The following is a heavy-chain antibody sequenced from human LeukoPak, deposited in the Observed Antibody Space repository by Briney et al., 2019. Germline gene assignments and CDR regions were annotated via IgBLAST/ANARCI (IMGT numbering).Heavy chain of an antibody. J-gene: IGHJ4*02. CDR3: ARALSSLRLYYFDS. CDR2: INPNSGGT. CDR1: GYIFTGYY. V-gene: IGHV1-2*02. D-gene: IGHD6-6*01. Sequence: ASLKVSCKASGYIFTGYYLHWVRQAPGQGLEWMGWINPNSGGTNHAQKFQGRVTLTGDTSINTVYMELTRLNSDDTAVYYCARALSSLRLYYFDSWRQGTLVTVSS.